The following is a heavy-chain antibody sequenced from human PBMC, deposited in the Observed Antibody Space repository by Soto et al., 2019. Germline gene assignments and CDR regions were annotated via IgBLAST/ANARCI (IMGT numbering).Heavy chain of an antibody. J-gene: IGHJ4*02. CDR1: GFTFSDYG. CDR2: LWYDGSGE. D-gene: IGHD3-3*01. CDR3: ARDSVRFLEHFSKDYFDY. V-gene: IGHV3-33*08. Sequence: QVHLVESGGGVVQPGGSLRLSCAGSGFTFSDYGMHWVRQAPAKGLEWVAVLWYDGSGEYYTDSVRGRFTISRVNSKNTLYLQMNHLRDEDTGVYYCARDSVRFLEHFSKDYFDYWGQGTRVTVSS.